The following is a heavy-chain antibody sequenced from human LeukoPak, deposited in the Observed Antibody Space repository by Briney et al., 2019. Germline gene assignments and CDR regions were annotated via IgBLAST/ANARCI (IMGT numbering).Heavy chain of an antibody. D-gene: IGHD3-22*01. J-gene: IGHJ3*02. CDR3: ARAPRVTMIIVTPGAFDM. CDR1: TGSVSSGTYY. CDR2: MYYNGST. Sequence: SETLSLTCTVSTGSVSSGTYYWSWIRQPPGKGLEWIGYMYYNGSTNYNPSLKSRVTISVDTSKKRFSLKLSSVTAADTAMYYCARAPRVTMIIVTPGAFDMWDQGTMVTVSS. V-gene: IGHV4-61*01.